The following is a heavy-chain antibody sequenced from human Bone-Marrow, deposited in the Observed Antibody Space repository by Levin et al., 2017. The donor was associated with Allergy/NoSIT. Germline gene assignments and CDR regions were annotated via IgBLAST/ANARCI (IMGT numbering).Heavy chain of an antibody. D-gene: IGHD3-9*01. CDR1: GGSISSSYY. J-gene: IGHJ3*02. Sequence: SQTLSLTCTVSGGSISSSYYWGWIRQPPGRGLEWIAYIYYSGTSYYNPSLGSRVTISVDTSKHQLSLKMSSVTAADTAVYYCARHGPAYYNDWSDDFDIWGQGTMVTVSS. CDR2: IYYSGTS. CDR3: ARHGPAYYNDWSDDFDI. V-gene: IGHV4-39*01.